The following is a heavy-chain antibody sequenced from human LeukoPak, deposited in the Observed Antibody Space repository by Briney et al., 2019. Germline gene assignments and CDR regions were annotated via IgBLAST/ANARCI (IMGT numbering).Heavy chain of an antibody. D-gene: IGHD5-24*01. CDR1: GFTVSSNY. CDR3: ASMGIEMATTC. Sequence: GGSLRLSCAASGFTVSSNYMSWVRQAPGKGLEWVSVIYSGGSTYYADSVKGRFTISRDNSKNTLYLQMNSLRAEDTAVYYCASMGIEMATTCWGQGTLVTVSS. V-gene: IGHV3-66*02. CDR2: IYSGGST. J-gene: IGHJ4*02.